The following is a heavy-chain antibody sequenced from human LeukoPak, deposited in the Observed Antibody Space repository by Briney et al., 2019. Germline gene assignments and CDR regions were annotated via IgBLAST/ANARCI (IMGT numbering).Heavy chain of an antibody. CDR3: ARRETLKSFWFDP. J-gene: IGHJ5*02. D-gene: IGHD4-23*01. CDR2: VSSSSSYI. CDR1: GFTFSSYS. Sequence: PGGSLRLSCAASGFTFSSYSMNWVRQAPGKGLEWVSSVSSSSSYIYYADTVKGRFTISRDNAKNSLYMQMNSLRAEDTAVYYCARRETLKSFWFDPWGQGTLVTVSS. V-gene: IGHV3-21*01.